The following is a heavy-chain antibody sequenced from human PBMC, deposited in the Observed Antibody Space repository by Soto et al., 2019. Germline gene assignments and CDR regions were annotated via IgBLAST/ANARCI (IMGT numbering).Heavy chain of an antibody. CDR2: IIPIFGIA. Sequence: SVKVSCKASGGTFSRYSIPWLRQAPGHGLEWIGRIIPIFGIASYAQNFQGRVTITADESTSTAYMELSSLRSDDTAVYYCAREDRDRETGLVPAAIDGMDVWGQGTTVTVSS. V-gene: IGHV1-69*13. CDR1: GGTFSRYS. D-gene: IGHD2-2*01. J-gene: IGHJ6*02. CDR3: AREDRDRETGLVPAAIDGMDV.